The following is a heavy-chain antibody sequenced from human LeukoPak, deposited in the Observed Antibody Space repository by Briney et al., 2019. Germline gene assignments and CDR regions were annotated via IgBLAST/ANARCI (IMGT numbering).Heavy chain of an antibody. CDR2: IRYDGSNK. CDR1: GFTFSSYG. D-gene: IGHD6-6*01. CDR3: AKKYSSSPSGAFDI. J-gene: IGHJ3*02. Sequence: GSLRLSCAASGFTFSSYGMHWVRQAPGKGLEWVAFIRYDGSNKYYADSVKGRFTIPRDNSKNTLYLQMNSLRAEDTAVYYCAKKYSSSPSGAFDIWGQGTMVTVSS. V-gene: IGHV3-30*02.